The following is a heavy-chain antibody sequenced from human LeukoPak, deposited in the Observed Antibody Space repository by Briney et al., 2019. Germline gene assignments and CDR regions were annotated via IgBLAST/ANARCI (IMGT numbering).Heavy chain of an antibody. CDR1: GYTFTGYY. CDR3: ARETDVGYDSSGYFDY. D-gene: IGHD3-22*01. Sequence: ASVKVSCKASGYTFTGYYMHWLRQAPGQGLEWMGWINPNSGCTNYAQKFQGRVTMTRDTSISTAYMELRRLRSDDTAVYYCARETDVGYDSSGYFDYWGQGTLVTVSS. CDR2: INPNSGCT. V-gene: IGHV1-2*02. J-gene: IGHJ4*02.